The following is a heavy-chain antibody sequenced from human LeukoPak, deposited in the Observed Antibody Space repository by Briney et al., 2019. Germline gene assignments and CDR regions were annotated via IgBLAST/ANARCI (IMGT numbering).Heavy chain of an antibody. CDR1: GFSFSGHW. J-gene: IGHJ4*02. CDR3: ARDLGDY. Sequence: AGGSLRLSCTASGFSFSGHWMHWARQLPGKGLVWVSRISPTGSTTSYADSVKGRFTISRDNSKNTLYLQMNSLRAEDTAVYYCARDLGDYWGQGTLVTVSS. V-gene: IGHV3-74*01. CDR2: ISPTGSTT.